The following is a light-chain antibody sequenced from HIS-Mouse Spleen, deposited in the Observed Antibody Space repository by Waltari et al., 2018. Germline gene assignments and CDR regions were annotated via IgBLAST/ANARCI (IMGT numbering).Light chain of an antibody. CDR2: RPN. CDR1: SGSVPTCYD. V-gene: IGLV8-61*01. J-gene: IGLJ3*02. Sequence: QTVVTQEPSFSVSPGGTVQLTCGLRSGSVPTCYDTCCYQQTPGVAPRTLIYRPNTRSAWVPDRFSGSILGNKAALTITGAQADDESDYYCVLYMGSGTYWVFGGGTKLTVL. CDR3: VLYMGSGTYWV.